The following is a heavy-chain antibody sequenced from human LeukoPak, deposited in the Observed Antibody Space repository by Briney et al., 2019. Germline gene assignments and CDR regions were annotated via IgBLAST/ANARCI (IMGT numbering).Heavy chain of an antibody. Sequence: SDTLFLSCSVSGGSISNYYGSWIRQPPGKVLEWVGYFHYNGNTSYNPSLQSQVTISVDRSKNQFSLKLSTVAAADTAVYYCARTVRVGWGRNSSSWCDAFDIWGQGTMVTVSS. CDR2: FHYNGNT. V-gene: IGHV4-59*13. D-gene: IGHD6-13*01. CDR1: GGSISNYY. CDR3: ARTVRVGWGRNSSSWCDAFDI. J-gene: IGHJ3*02.